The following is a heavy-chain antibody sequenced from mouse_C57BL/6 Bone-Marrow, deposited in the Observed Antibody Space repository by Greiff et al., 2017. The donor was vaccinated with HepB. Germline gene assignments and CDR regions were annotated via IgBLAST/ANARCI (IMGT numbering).Heavy chain of an antibody. D-gene: IGHD3-2*02. Sequence: EVKLQESGPELVKPGASVKIPCKASGYTFTDYNMDWVKQSHGKSLEWIGDINPNNGGTIYNQKFKGKATLTVDKSSSTAYMELRSLTSEDTAVYYCARRQLRAPRFAYWGQGTLVTVSA. V-gene: IGHV1-18*01. CDR3: ARRQLRAPRFAY. CDR1: GYTFTDYN. J-gene: IGHJ3*01. CDR2: INPNNGGT.